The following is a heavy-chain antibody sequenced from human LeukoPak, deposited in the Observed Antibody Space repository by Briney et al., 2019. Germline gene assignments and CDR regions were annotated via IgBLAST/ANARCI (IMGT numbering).Heavy chain of an antibody. CDR2: ISAYNGNT. J-gene: IGHJ4*02. D-gene: IGHD3-10*01. Sequence: GASVKVSCKASGYTFTSYGISWVRQAPGQGLEWMGWISAYNGNTNYAQKLQGRVTMTTDTSTSTAYMELRSLRSDDTAVYYCARYRWFGELLYYFDYCGQGTLDTVSS. CDR3: ARYRWFGELLYYFDY. V-gene: IGHV1-18*01. CDR1: GYTFTSYG.